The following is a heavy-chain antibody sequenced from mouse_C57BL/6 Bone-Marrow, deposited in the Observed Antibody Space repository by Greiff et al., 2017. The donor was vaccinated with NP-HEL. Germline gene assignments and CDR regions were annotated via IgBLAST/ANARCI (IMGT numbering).Heavy chain of an antibody. J-gene: IGHJ2*01. CDR3: ARSSSYVDYFDY. V-gene: IGHV5-6*01. D-gene: IGHD1-1*01. CDR2: ISSGGSYT. Sequence: EVKLQESGGDLVKPGGSLKLSCAASGFTFSSYGMSWVRQTPDKRLEWVATISSGGSYTYYPDSVKGRFTISRDNAKNTLYLQMSSLKSEDTAMYYCARSSSYVDYFDYWGQGTTLTVSS. CDR1: GFTFSSYG.